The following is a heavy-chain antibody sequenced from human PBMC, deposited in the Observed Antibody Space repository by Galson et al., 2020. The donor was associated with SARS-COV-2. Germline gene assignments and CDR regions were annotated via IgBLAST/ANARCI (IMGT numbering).Heavy chain of an antibody. J-gene: IGHJ4*02. CDR3: TKGYYDRSGHPLRPALDC. CDR1: GLPFSSYA. Sequence: GESLKISCSASGLPFSSYAMTWVRQAPGKGLEWVSRIKTSGDTTYYAVSVKGRFTISRDNSKNTLYLQMNSLRAEDTAVYYCTKGYYDRSGHPLRPALDCWGQGTLVTVSS. V-gene: IGHV3-23*01. D-gene: IGHD3-22*01. CDR2: IKTSGDTT.